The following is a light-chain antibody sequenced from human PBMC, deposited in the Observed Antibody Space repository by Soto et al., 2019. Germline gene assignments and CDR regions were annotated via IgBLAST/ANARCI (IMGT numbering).Light chain of an antibody. CDR2: EVN. Sequence: QSALTQPASVSGSPGQSITISCTGTSSDVSWYQQVPGKGPKLILYEVNNRPAGISDRFSGSKSGNTASLTISGLQAEDEAEYHCASFTSSSTLVFGGGIKLTVL. V-gene: IGLV2-14*01. J-gene: IGLJ2*01. CDR1: SSD. CDR3: ASFTSSSTLV.